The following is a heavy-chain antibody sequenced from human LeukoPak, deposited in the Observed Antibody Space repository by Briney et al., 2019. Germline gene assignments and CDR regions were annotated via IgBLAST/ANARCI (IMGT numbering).Heavy chain of an antibody. V-gene: IGHV1-2*02. Sequence: ASVKVSCKASGYTFTSYYMHWVRQAPGQGLEWMGWINPNSGGTNYAQKFQGRVTMTRDTSISTAYMELSRLRSDDTAVYYCARGYYDILTGYPYYFDYWGQGTLVTVSS. CDR2: INPNSGGT. D-gene: IGHD3-9*01. J-gene: IGHJ4*02. CDR1: GYTFTSYY. CDR3: ARGYYDILTGYPYYFDY.